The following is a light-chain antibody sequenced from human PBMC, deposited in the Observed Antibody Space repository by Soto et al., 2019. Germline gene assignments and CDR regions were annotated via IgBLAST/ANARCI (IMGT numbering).Light chain of an antibody. J-gene: IGKJ5*01. V-gene: IGKV3-20*01. CDR1: QTFSSH. CDR2: GAS. Sequence: EIVLTQSPATLSLSPGERATLSCRASQTFSSHLAWYQQKPGQAPRLLIYGASGRATGIPDRFSGSGSGTDFTLTISRLEPEDFAVYYCQQYGSSPPVTFGQGTRLEIK. CDR3: QQYGSSPPVT.